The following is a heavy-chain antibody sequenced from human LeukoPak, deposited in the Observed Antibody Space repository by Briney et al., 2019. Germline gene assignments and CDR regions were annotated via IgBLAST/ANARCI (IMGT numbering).Heavy chain of an antibody. CDR2: ISGSGGST. V-gene: IGHV3-23*01. CDR3: AESRGVDILTGYNYSDY. D-gene: IGHD3-9*01. CDR1: GFTFSSCA. Sequence: PGGSLRLSCAASGFTFSSCAMSWVRQAPGKGLEWVSAISGSGGSTYYADSVKGRLTISRDNSKNTLYLQMNSLRAEDTAVYYCAESRGVDILTGYNYSDYWGQGTLVTVSS. J-gene: IGHJ4*02.